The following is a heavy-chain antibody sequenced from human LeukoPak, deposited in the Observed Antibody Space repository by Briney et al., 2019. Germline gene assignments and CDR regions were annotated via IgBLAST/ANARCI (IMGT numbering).Heavy chain of an antibody. D-gene: IGHD3-3*02. V-gene: IGHV3-30-3*01. CDR3: ARAASALPKDAFDI. CDR1: GFTFSSYA. J-gene: IGHJ3*02. Sequence: GRSLRLSCGASGFTFSSYAMHWVRQAPGEGLEWVSVISYDGTNKYYADSVKGRFTISRDNAKNSLYLQMNSLRAEDTAVYYCARAASALPKDAFDIWGQGTMVTVSS. CDR2: ISYDGTNK.